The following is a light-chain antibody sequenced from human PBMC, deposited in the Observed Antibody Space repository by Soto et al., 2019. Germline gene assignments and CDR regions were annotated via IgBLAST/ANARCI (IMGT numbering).Light chain of an antibody. CDR1: QDISNY. CDR2: DAS. V-gene: IGKV1-33*01. J-gene: IGKJ4*01. Sequence: DIQMTQSPSSLSASVGDRVTITCQASQDISNYLNWYQQKPGKAPKLLIYDASNLETGVPSRFSGSGSGTDFSFTISSLQSEDIATYYCQYYENLLTFGGGTKVDIK. CDR3: QYYENLLT.